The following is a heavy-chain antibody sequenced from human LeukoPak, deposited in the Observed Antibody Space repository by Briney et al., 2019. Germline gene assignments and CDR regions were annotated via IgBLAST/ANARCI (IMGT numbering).Heavy chain of an antibody. CDR2: IWHDGSKK. V-gene: IGHV3-33*01. J-gene: IGHJ1*01. Sequence: GMSLRLSCAASGFTFSSYGMHWVRQAPGKGLEGVAVIWHDGSKKNYADSVKGRFTVSRDNSKNTLYLQMNSLRVEDTAVYFCARVSEDHTTGWYEEYFQHWGQGTLVTVSS. CDR1: GFTFSSYG. D-gene: IGHD6-19*01. CDR3: ARVSEDHTTGWYEEYFQH.